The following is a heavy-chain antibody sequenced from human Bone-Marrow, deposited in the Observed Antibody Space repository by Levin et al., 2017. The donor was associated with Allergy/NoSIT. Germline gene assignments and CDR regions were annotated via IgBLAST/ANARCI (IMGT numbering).Heavy chain of an antibody. J-gene: IGHJ4*02. CDR1: GGSISSSSYY. CDR3: ARLGLSAARLFDY. V-gene: IGHV4-39*01. D-gene: IGHD6-6*01. CDR2: IYYSGST. Sequence: SQTLSLTCTVSGGSISSSSYYWGWIRQPPGKGLEWIGSIYYSGSTYYNPSLKSRVTISVDTSKNQFSLKLSSVTAADTAVYYCARLGLSAARLFDYWGQGTLVTVSS.